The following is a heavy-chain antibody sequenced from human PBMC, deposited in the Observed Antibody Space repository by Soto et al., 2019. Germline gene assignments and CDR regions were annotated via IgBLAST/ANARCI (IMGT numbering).Heavy chain of an antibody. CDR3: ARGFKLRRLRYFDWLGDAFDI. J-gene: IGHJ3*02. CDR2: ISAYNGNT. Sequence: GASVKVSCKASGYTFTSYGISWVRQAPGQGLEWMGWISAYNGNTNYAQKFQGRVTITADESTSKAYMELSSLRSEDTAVYYCARGFKLRRLRYFDWLGDAFDIWGQGTMVTVSS. CDR1: GYTFTSYG. V-gene: IGHV1-18*01. D-gene: IGHD3-9*01.